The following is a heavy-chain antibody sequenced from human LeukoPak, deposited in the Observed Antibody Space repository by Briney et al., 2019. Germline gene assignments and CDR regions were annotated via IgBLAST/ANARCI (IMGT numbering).Heavy chain of an antibody. V-gene: IGHV1-2*02. CDR1: GYTFTGYY. Sequence: ASVKVSCKASGYTFTGYYMHWVRQAPGQGLEWMGWINPSSGGTNYAQKFQGRVTMTRDTSISTAYMELSRLRSDDTAVYYCARGRTNIVVVPAAIYGDWFDPWGQGTLVTVSS. CDR2: INPSSGGT. D-gene: IGHD2-2*01. J-gene: IGHJ5*02. CDR3: ARGRTNIVVVPAAIYGDWFDP.